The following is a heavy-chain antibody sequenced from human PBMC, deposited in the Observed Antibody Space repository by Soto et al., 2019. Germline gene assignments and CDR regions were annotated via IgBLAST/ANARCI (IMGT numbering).Heavy chain of an antibody. CDR2: ISGSGGST. V-gene: IGHV3-23*01. CDR1: GFTFSSYA. Sequence: PGGSLRLSCAASGFTFSSYAMSWVRQAPGKGLEWVSAISGSGGSTYYADSVKGRFAISRDNSKNTVYLQMNSLRAEDTAVYYCAKTNGDYVWGSYRYYDYWGQGTLVTVSS. CDR3: AKTNGDYVWGSYRYYDY. J-gene: IGHJ4*02. D-gene: IGHD3-16*02.